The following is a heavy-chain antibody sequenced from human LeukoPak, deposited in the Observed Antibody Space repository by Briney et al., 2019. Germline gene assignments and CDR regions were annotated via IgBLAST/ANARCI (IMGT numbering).Heavy chain of an antibody. CDR2: ISAYNGNT. CDR3: ASGSVYYYDSSGYYYFGY. J-gene: IGHJ4*02. CDR1: GYTFTSYG. Sequence: ASVKVSCKASGYTFTSYGISWVRQAPGQGLEWMGWISAYNGNTNYAQKLQGRVTMTTDTSTSTAYMELRSLRSDDTAVYYCASGSVYYYDSSGYYYFGYWGQGTLVTVSS. D-gene: IGHD3-22*01. V-gene: IGHV1-18*01.